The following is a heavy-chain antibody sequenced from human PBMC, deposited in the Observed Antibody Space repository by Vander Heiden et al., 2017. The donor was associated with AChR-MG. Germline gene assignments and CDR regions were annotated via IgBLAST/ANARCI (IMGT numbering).Heavy chain of an antibody. D-gene: IGHD2-2*01. V-gene: IGHV3-15*01. J-gene: IGHJ4*02. Sequence: EVQLVESGGGLVKPGGSLRLSCAASGFSFSNAWMSWVRQAPGKGLEWVGRIKSKTDGGTTDYAAPVKGRFTISRDDSKNTLYLQMKSMKTEDTAVYYCTTVGPAAGAYYFDYWFQVTLVTVSS. CDR1: GFSFSNAW. CDR2: IKSKTDGGTT. CDR3: TTVGPAAGAYYFDY.